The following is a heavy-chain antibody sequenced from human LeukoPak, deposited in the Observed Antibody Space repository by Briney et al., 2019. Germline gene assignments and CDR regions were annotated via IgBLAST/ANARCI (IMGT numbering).Heavy chain of an antibody. Sequence: SETLSLTCTVSGGSISSYYWSWIRQPPGKGLEWIGEVNDSGSTSYNPSLKSRVTISVDTSKNQFSLKLSSVTAADTTIYYCARGLPRTTVTTRGWYFDLWGRGTLVTVSS. CDR1: GGSISSYY. J-gene: IGHJ2*01. D-gene: IGHD4-17*01. V-gene: IGHV4-34*01. CDR3: ARGLPRTTVTTRGWYFDL. CDR2: VNDSGST.